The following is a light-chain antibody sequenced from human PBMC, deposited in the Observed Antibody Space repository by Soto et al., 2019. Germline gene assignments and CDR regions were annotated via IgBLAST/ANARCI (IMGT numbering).Light chain of an antibody. J-gene: IGLJ3*02. V-gene: IGLV2-14*01. Sequence: QSALTQPASVSGSPGQSITISCTGTSSDFGGYDYVSWYQQHPGKTPKLIIYEVSNRPSGISNRFSGSKSAYTASLTISGLQTEDEADYYCSSYTSGSAWVFGGGTKLTVL. CDR1: SSDFGGYDY. CDR3: SSYTSGSAWV. CDR2: EVS.